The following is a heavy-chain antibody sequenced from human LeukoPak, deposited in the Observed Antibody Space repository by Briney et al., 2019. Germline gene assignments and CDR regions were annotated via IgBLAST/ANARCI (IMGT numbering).Heavy chain of an antibody. CDR1: GGSISSYY. V-gene: IGHV4-4*07. Sequence: PSETLSLTCTVSGGSISSYYWAWIRQPAGKGLEWIGRIYASGSTDYYSSLKSRVSMSVDTSKNQFSPKLSSVTAADTAVYYCARYPKVAAYFDCWGQGTLVTVSS. D-gene: IGHD2-15*01. CDR3: ARYPKVAAYFDC. CDR2: IYASGST. J-gene: IGHJ4*02.